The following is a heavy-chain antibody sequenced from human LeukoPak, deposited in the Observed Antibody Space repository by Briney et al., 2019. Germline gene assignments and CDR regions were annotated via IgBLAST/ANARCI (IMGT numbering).Heavy chain of an antibody. CDR1: GFTFTDYY. D-gene: IGHD2-21*02. J-gene: IGHJ4*02. CDR2: INPNSGVT. CDR3: ARGDDPVVVTVTYYCDY. V-gene: IGHV1-2*02. Sequence: ASVKVSCKASGFTFTDYYVHWVRQAPGQGLEWMGWINPNSGVTNYAQKFQGRVTMTRNTSISTTYMELKRLRSDDTAVFYCARGDDPVVVTVTYYCDYWGQGTLVTVSS.